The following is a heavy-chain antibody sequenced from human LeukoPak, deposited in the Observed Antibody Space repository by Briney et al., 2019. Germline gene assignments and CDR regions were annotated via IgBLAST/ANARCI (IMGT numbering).Heavy chain of an antibody. J-gene: IGHJ4*02. CDR1: GFTFSSYA. V-gene: IGHV3-23*01. Sequence: GGSLRLSCAASGFTFSSYAMSWVGQAPGKGLEWVSVISGSGGSTYYADSVKGRLTISRDNSKNTLYLQMNSLRAVDTAAYYCAKAKYCSGGTCYFDYWGQGTLVTVSS. CDR2: ISGSGGST. CDR3: AKAKYCSGGTCYFDY. D-gene: IGHD2-15*01.